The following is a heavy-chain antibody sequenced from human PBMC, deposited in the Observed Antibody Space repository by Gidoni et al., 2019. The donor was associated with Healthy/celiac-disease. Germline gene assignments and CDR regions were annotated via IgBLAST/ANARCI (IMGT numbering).Heavy chain of an antibody. CDR3: ARAPWSWTVTNFDY. Sequence: EVQLVESGGGLVKPGGSLRLSCAASGFTFSSYSMNWVRQAPGKGLEWVSSISSSSSYIYYADSVKGRFTISRDNAKNSLYLQMNSLRAEDTAVYYCARAPWSWTVTNFDYWGQGTLVTVSS. D-gene: IGHD4-17*01. CDR1: GFTFSSYS. V-gene: IGHV3-21*01. J-gene: IGHJ4*02. CDR2: ISSSSSYI.